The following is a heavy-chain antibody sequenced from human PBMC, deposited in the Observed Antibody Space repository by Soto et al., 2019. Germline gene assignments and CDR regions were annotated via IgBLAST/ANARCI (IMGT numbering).Heavy chain of an antibody. CDR2: IKTEADGGTA. V-gene: IGHV3-15*01. J-gene: IGHJ4*02. CDR3: TTLPLDY. Sequence: PGGSLRLSCTASGFTFTDAWMSWVRQAPGKGLEWVGRIKTEADGGTADFATPLKGRFTMSRDDSKNTLYLQLNNLKTEDTAVYYCTTLPLDYWGQGALVTVSS. CDR1: GFTFTDAW.